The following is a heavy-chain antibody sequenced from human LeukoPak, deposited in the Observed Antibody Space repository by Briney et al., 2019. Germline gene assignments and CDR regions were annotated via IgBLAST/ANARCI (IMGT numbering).Heavy chain of an antibody. J-gene: IGHJ6*03. V-gene: IGHV3-30*02. Sequence: GGSLRLSCSASGFTFSSYAMHWVRQAPGKGLEWVAFIRYDGSNKYYADSVKGRFTISRDNSKNTLYLQMNSLRAEDTAVYYCAKVRGYSSSWYPNYYYYYYMDVWGKGTTVTVSS. CDR1: GFTFSSYA. CDR3: AKVRGYSSSWYPNYYYYYYMDV. D-gene: IGHD6-13*01. CDR2: IRYDGSNK.